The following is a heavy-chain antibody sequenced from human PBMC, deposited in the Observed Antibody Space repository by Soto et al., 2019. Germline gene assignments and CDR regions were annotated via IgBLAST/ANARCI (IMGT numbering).Heavy chain of an antibody. CDR1: GCTFCPYS. D-gene: IGHD3-22*01. CDR3: ATSNGCLDH. Sequence: EVQLVESGGGSVQPGGSLRLSCAASGCTFCPYSMNWVRQAPGEGLEWLSYITGSSSATLYADSVKGRFTISRDNAKNSVYLQMNSLRVEDTAVYYCATSNGCLDHWGQGILVTVSS. J-gene: IGHJ4*02. CDR2: ITGSSSAT. V-gene: IGHV3-48*01.